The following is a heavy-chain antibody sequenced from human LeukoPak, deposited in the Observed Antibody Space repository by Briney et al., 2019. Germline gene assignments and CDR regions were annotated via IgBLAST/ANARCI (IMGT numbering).Heavy chain of an antibody. D-gene: IGHD5-18*01. CDR2: IYYSGST. V-gene: IGHV4-39*07. J-gene: IGHJ3*02. CDR1: GGSISSSSYY. CDR3: ARASVWEDTAMPRDAFDI. Sequence: SETLSLTCTVSGGSISSSSYYWGWIRQPPGKGLEWIGSIYYSGSTYYNPSLKSRVTISVDTSKNQFSLKLSSVTAADTAVYYCARASVWEDTAMPRDAFDIWGQGTMVTVSS.